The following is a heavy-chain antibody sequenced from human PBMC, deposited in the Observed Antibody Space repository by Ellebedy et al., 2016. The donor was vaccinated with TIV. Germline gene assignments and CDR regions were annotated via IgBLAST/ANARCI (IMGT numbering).Heavy chain of an antibody. CDR3: ARSYGARTSGP. CDR2: ISGSASVT. D-gene: IGHD3-16*01. J-gene: IGHJ5*02. Sequence: GESLKISCAVSGFPFSSHEMNWVRQAPGKGLEWVSYISGSASVTAYADTVKGRFTIARDNARTSLYLQMNSLRVDDTAMYYCARSYGARTSGPWGQGTLVTVSS. CDR1: GFPFSSHE. V-gene: IGHV3-48*03.